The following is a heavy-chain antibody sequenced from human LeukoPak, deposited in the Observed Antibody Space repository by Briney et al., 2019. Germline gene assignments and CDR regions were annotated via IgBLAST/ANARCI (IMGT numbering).Heavy chain of an antibody. V-gene: IGHV1-8*03. J-gene: IGHJ4*02. Sequence: ASVKVSCKASGYIFTSYDINWVRQATGQGLEWMGWMNPNSGNTGYAQKFQGRITITRNTSISTAYMELSSLRSEDTAVYYCARVRRAVVVPAAKTYYFDYWGQGTLVTVSS. CDR2: MNPNSGNT. CDR3: ARVRRAVVVPAAKTYYFDY. D-gene: IGHD2-2*01. CDR1: GYIFTSYD.